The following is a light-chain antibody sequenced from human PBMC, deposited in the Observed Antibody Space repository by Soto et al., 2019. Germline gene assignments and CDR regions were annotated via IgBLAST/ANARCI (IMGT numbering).Light chain of an antibody. V-gene: IGKV3-11*01. CDR2: DAS. CDR3: QQRSIWPPLT. J-gene: IGKJ4*01. Sequence: EIVLTQSPATLSLTTGERATLSCRASQSVNNYLAWYQQKPGQAPRLLIYDASNRATGIPARFSGSGSGTDFTLTISSLEPADFAVYYCQQRSIWPPLTFGGGTKVEIK. CDR1: QSVNNY.